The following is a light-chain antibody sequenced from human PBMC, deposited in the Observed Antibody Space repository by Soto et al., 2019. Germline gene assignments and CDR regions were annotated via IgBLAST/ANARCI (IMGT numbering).Light chain of an antibody. Sequence: DIQMTQSPSSLSASVGDRVTITCRASQSISSYLNWYQQTPGKAPKLLIYAAFSLEIGVPSRFGVGGAGVDFTLTIRIKQPEEYATFCCSPSSSTLSAFCPGTKVVIK. CDR1: QSISSY. V-gene: IGKV1-39*01. J-gene: IGKJ3*01. CDR2: AAF. CDR3: SPSSSTLSA.